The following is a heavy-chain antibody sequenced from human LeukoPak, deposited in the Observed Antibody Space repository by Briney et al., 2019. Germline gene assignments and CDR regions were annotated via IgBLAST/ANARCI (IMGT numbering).Heavy chain of an antibody. CDR1: GFTFSNAW. V-gene: IGHV3-7*03. Sequence: GRSLRLSCAASGFTFSNAWMNWVRQAPGKGLEWVANIKLDGSEKNYVDSVKGRFTISRDSTKNSLYLQMNSLRAEDTAVFYCARDQYDTWSRRGNFDSWGQGTLVIVSS. D-gene: IGHD3-3*01. CDR2: IKLDGSEK. CDR3: ARDQYDTWSRRGNFDS. J-gene: IGHJ4*02.